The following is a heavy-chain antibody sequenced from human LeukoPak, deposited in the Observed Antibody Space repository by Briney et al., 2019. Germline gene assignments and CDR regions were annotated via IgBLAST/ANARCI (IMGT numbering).Heavy chain of an antibody. CDR3: ASPLSITMVRGVKGYYGMDV. V-gene: IGHV3-53*01. D-gene: IGHD3-10*01. CDR1: GLTVSSNY. J-gene: IGHJ6*04. Sequence: PGGSLRLSCAATGLTVSSNYLSSVRPAPGHGLVWVSLIYSGGSTYCADSVKGRFTISRDNSKNTLYLQMNSLRAEDTAVYYCASPLSITMVRGVKGYYGMDVWGKGTTVTVSS. CDR2: IYSGGST.